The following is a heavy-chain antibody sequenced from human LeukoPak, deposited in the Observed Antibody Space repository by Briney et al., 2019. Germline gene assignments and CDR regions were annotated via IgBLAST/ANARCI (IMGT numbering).Heavy chain of an antibody. V-gene: IGHV1-18*01. J-gene: IGHJ6*03. CDR2: ISVYNGNT. CDR1: GYTFTSYD. Sequence: GASVKVSCKASGYTFTSYDINWVRQAPGQGLEWMGWISVYNGNTDYAQKLQGRVTMTTDTSTSTAYMELRSLRSDDTAVYYCVRDHHYYGSGKYDNPRGYYYYYMDVWGKGTTVTISS. D-gene: IGHD3-10*01. CDR3: VRDHHYYGSGKYDNPRGYYYYYMDV.